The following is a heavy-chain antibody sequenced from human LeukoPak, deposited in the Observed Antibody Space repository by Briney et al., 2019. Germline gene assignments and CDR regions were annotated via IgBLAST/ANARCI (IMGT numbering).Heavy chain of an antibody. CDR2: INNDGSTT. J-gene: IGHJ4*02. D-gene: IGHD3-22*01. V-gene: IGHV3-74*01. CDR3: AKDYYDSSGSFDY. CDR1: GFTFNSYW. Sequence: GGSLRLSCAASGFTFNSYWMHWVRQAPGKGLVWVSQINNDGSTTRYADSVKGRFTISRDNAENTLYLQMNSLRADDTAVYYCAKDYYDSSGSFDYWGQGTLVTVSS.